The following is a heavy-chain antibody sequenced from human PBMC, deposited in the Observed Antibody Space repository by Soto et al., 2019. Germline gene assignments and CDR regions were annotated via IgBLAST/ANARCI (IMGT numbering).Heavy chain of an antibody. Sequence: GGSLRLSCAASGFTFSSYGMHWVRQAPGKGLEWVAVISYDGSNKYYADSVKGRFTISRDNSKNTLYLQMNSLGAEDTAVYYCARGPDVLLWFGEFLDYWGQGTLVTVSS. J-gene: IGHJ4*02. D-gene: IGHD3-10*01. CDR1: GFTFSSYG. CDR3: ARGPDVLLWFGEFLDY. V-gene: IGHV3-30*03. CDR2: ISYDGSNK.